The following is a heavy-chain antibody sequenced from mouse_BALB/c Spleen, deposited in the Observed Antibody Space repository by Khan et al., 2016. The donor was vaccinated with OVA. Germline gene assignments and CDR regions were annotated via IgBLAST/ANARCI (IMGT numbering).Heavy chain of an antibody. V-gene: IGHV5-17*02. CDR2: ISSGSSTI. Sequence: EVELVESGGGLVQPGGSRKLSCAASGFTFSGFGMHWVRQAPEKGLEWVAFISSGSSTIYYADTVKGRFTISRDNPKNTPFLQMTSLESEDTAMYFCARTGDYAVDYWGQGTTLTVSS. J-gene: IGHJ2*01. CDR1: GFTFSGFG. CDR3: ARTGDYAVDY. D-gene: IGHD2-13*01.